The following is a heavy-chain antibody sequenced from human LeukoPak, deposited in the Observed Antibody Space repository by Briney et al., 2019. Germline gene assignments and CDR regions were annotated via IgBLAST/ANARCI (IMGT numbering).Heavy chain of an antibody. CDR2: MSYSAST. J-gene: IGHJ4*02. CDR3: ARHGGSYSFDY. V-gene: IGHV4-59*08. Sequence: SETLSLTCTVSGGSISGYYWSWIRQPPGKGLGWIGYMSYSASTDYNPSLKSRVTISLDTSKNQFSLKLSSVTAADTAVYYCARHGGSYSFDYWGQGTLVTVSS. D-gene: IGHD1-26*01. CDR1: GGSISGYY.